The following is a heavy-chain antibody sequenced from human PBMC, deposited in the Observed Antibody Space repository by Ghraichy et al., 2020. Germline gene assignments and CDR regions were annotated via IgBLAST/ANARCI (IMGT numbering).Heavy chain of an antibody. CDR2: NFYYASA. J-gene: IGHJ6*03. CDR3: ARLGLGHYIDV. Sequence: SETLSLTCNVSADSMKTYYWSWIRQSPGKGLEWLGYNFYYASAKYNPYLESRATISIEPTKNQFSLRLSSLTAADTAVYYCARLGLGHYIDVWGKGTTVIV. CDR1: ADSMKTYY. D-gene: IGHD5/OR15-5a*01. V-gene: IGHV4-59*08.